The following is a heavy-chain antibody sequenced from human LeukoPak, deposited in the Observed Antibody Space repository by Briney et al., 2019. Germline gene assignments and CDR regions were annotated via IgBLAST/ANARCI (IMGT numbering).Heavy chain of an antibody. Sequence: SETLSLTCAVSGGSISSSNWWSWVRQPPGKGLEWIGEIYHSGSTNYNPSLKSRVTISVDKSKNQFSLKLSSVTAADTAVYCCASRLGYCSGGSCYHPFDYWGQGTLVTVSS. V-gene: IGHV4-4*01. D-gene: IGHD2-15*01. J-gene: IGHJ4*02. CDR2: IYHSGST. CDR1: GGSISSSNW. CDR3: ASRLGYCSGGSCYHPFDY.